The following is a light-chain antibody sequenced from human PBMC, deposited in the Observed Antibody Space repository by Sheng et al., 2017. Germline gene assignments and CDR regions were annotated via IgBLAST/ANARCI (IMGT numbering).Light chain of an antibody. CDR2: GAS. CDR1: QAIDTY. J-gene: IGKJ3*01. Sequence: IQLTQSPSSLSASVGDRVTITCRASQAIDTYLAWYQQKPGRAPQVLIYGASTLQSGVPSRFSGAGSATDFTLTISSLQPDDFGTYYCQQLNAYPFTFGLGPRWISN. CDR3: QQLNAYPFT. V-gene: IGKV1-9*01.